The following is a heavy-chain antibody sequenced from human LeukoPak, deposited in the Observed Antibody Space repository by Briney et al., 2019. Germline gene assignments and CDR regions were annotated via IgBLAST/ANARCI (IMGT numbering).Heavy chain of an antibody. CDR1: GFTFSSYS. CDR3: ARDSSSTVTKIFDY. CDR2: ISSSSSYI. V-gene: IGHV3-21*01. J-gene: IGHJ4*02. D-gene: IGHD4-17*01. Sequence: GGSPRLSCAASGFTFSSYSMNWVRQAPGKGLEWVSSISSSSSYIYYADSVKGRFTISRDNAKNSLYLQMNSLRAEDTAVYYCARDSSSTVTKIFDYWGQGTLVTVSS.